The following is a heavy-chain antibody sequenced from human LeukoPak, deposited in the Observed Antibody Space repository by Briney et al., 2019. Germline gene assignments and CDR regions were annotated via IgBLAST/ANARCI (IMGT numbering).Heavy chain of an antibody. Sequence: GGSLRLSCAASGFTFDDYAMHWVRQAPGKGLEWASGISWNSGSIGYADSVKCRFTISRDNAKNSLYLQMNSLRAEDMALYYCASEAGAHDAFDIWGQGTMVTVSS. CDR3: ASEAGAHDAFDI. CDR2: ISWNSGSI. V-gene: IGHV3-9*03. CDR1: GFTFDDYA. J-gene: IGHJ3*02. D-gene: IGHD6-19*01.